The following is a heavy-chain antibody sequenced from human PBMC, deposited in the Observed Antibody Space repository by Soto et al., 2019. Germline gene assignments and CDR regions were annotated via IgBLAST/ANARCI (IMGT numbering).Heavy chain of an antibody. V-gene: IGHV1-46*01. CDR1: GYTFTSYY. Sequence: ASVKVSCKASGYTFTSYYMNWVRQAPGQGLEWLGIINPSGGYTTYAQRFLGRVTMTSDTSTSTVYMELGSLTSEDTAVYYCAREGQAPYYYYGMDVWGQGTAVTVSS. CDR3: AREGQAPYYYYGMDV. J-gene: IGHJ6*02. CDR2: INPSGGYT.